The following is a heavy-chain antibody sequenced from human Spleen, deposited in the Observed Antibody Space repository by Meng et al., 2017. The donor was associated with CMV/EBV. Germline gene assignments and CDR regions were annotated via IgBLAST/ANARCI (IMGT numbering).Heavy chain of an antibody. CDR1: GYSFTTYW. V-gene: IGHV5-51*01. Sequence: GESLKISCKGSGYSFTTYWIGWVRQMPGKGLEWMGIIYPGDSDTRYSPSFQGQVTISADKSINTAYLQWSSLKASDTAMYYCARHGLIVGATTYDAFDIWGQGTMVTVSS. J-gene: IGHJ3*02. CDR2: IYPGDSDT. CDR3: ARHGLIVGATTYDAFDI. D-gene: IGHD1-26*01.